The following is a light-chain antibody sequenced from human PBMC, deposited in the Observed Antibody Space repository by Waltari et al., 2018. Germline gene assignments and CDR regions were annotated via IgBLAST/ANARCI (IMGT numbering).Light chain of an antibody. CDR3: QSYDTSLSVV. V-gene: IGLV1-40*01. CDR1: GCNIGAGYD. J-gene: IGLJ3*02. CDR2: GSS. Sequence: LLTQPPSVSGAAGQRGTISCTGSGCNIGAGYDVHWHQQLPRAAPKLLIYGSSLRPVGVPDLFVGSSACTSASPTIAGLQAEDEADYYCQSYDTSLSVVFGGGTKLTVL.